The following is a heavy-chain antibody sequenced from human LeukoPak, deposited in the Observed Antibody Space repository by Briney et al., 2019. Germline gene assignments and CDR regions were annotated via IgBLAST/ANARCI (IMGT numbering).Heavy chain of an antibody. V-gene: IGHV4-34*01. CDR2: IDHSGST. CDR3: ARSVRNDTANYYFDY. CDR1: GGSFSGYY. Sequence: SETLSLTCAVYGGSFSGYYWSWIRQPPGKGLEWIGEIDHSGSTNYNPSLNSRVTISVDTSKNQFSLKLKSVTAADTAVYYCARSVRNDTANYYFDYWGQGTLVTVSS. J-gene: IGHJ4*02. D-gene: IGHD5-18*01.